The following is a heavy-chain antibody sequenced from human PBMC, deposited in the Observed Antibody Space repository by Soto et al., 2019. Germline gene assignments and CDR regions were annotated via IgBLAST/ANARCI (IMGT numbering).Heavy chain of an antibody. D-gene: IGHD6-19*01. CDR3: ARVLRPEKGYSSGWYPTRRYTWFDP. CDR2: INHSGST. J-gene: IGHJ5*02. Sequence: SETLSLTCAVYGGSFSGYYWSWIRQPPGKGLEWIGEINHSGSTNYNPSLKSRVTISVDTSKNQFSLKLSSVTAADTAVYYCARVLRPEKGYSSGWYPTRRYTWFDPWGQGTLVTVSS. CDR1: GGSFSGYY. V-gene: IGHV4-34*01.